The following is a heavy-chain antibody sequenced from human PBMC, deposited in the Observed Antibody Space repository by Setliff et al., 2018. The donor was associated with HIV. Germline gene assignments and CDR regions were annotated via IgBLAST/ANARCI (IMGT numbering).Heavy chain of an antibody. CDR2: IGGSGGTDI. CDR3: ARVRETSGGYWGNFYYYMDV. V-gene: IGHV3-11*01. CDR1: GFTFNDYY. J-gene: IGHJ6*03. Sequence: PGGSLRLSCAVSGFTFNDYYMSWIRQAPGKGLEYISYIGGSGGTDIKYADSVKGRFTISRDTAKNSLYLQMSSLRADDTAVYFCARVRETSGGYWGNFYYYMDVWGKGTTVTVSS. D-gene: IGHD2-21*02.